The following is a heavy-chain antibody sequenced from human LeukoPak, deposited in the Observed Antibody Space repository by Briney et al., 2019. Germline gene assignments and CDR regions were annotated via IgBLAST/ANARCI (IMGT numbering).Heavy chain of an antibody. V-gene: IGHV4-30-4*01. J-gene: IGHJ4*02. CDR3: ARSPYYYDSSGYLDY. CDR1: GGSISSGDYY. CDR2: IYYSGST. D-gene: IGHD3-22*01. Sequence: SETLSLTCTVSGGSISSGDYYWSWIRQPPGKGLEWIGYIYYSGSTYYSPSLKSRVTVSVDTSKNQFSLKLSSVTAADTAVYYCARSPYYYDSSGYLDYWGQGTLVTVSS.